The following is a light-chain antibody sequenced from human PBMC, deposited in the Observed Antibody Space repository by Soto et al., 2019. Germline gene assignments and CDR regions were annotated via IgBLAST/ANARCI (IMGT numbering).Light chain of an antibody. CDR1: QSISSW. V-gene: IGKV1-5*01. Sequence: DIQMTQSPSTLSASVGDRVTITCRASQSISSWLAWYQQKPGKAPKLLIYDASSLESGVPSRFSGSGSGTEFTLTISSLEPEDFAVYYCQQRSNWPLITFGQGTRLEIK. CDR2: DAS. J-gene: IGKJ5*01. CDR3: QQRSNWPLIT.